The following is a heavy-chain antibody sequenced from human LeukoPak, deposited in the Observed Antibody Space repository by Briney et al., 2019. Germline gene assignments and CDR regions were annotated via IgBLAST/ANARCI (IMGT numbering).Heavy chain of an antibody. CDR2: IYYSGST. V-gene: IGHV4-39*07. D-gene: IGHD3-3*01. Sequence: PSETLSLTCTVSGGSISSSSYYWGWIRQPPGKGLEWIGSIYYSGSTYYNPSLKSRVTISVDTSKNQFSLKLSSVTAADTAVYYCARDKYDFWSGYTNWFDPWGQGTLVTVSS. CDR3: ARDKYDFWSGYTNWFDP. J-gene: IGHJ5*02. CDR1: GGSISSSSYY.